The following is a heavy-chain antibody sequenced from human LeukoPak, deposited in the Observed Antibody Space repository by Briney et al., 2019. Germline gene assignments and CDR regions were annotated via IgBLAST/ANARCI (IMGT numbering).Heavy chain of an antibody. D-gene: IGHD6-19*01. CDR1: GFTFSSYA. Sequence: GGSLRLSCAASGFTFSSYAMHWVRQAPGKGLEWVAVISYGGSNKYYADSVKGRFTISRDNSKNTLYLQMNSLRAEDTAVYYCARPGGQWLVSSFLDYWGQGTLVTVSS. CDR3: ARPGGQWLVSSFLDY. CDR2: ISYGGSNK. J-gene: IGHJ4*02. V-gene: IGHV3-30*01.